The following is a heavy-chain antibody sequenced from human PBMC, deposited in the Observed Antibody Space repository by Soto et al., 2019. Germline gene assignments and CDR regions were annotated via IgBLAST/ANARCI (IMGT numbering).Heavy chain of an antibody. V-gene: IGHV1-46*03. Sequence: GAAVKVSCKASGYSFTSYYIQWVRQAPGQGLEWMGIINPSGGSTNYAQKFQGRVTMTRDTSTSTVYMELRSLRSEDTAIYYCSRVVPPSDQLRNLPCAFWRQRSLVTVAS. D-gene: IGHD1-1*01. J-gene: IGHJ4*02. CDR1: GYSFTSYY. CDR2: INPSGGST. CDR3: SRVVPPSDQLRNLPCAF.